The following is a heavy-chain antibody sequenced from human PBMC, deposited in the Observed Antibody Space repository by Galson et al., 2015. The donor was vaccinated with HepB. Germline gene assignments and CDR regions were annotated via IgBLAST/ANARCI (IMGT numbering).Heavy chain of an antibody. CDR3: ARDGSDYYGSGSYYPRGES. Sequence: TLSLTCAVSGGSISSSNWWSWVRQPPGKGLEWIGEIYHSGSTNYNPSLKSRVTISVDKSKNQFSLKLSSVTAADTAVYYCARDGSDYYGSGSYYPRGESWGQGALVTVSS. J-gene: IGHJ5*02. V-gene: IGHV4-4*02. CDR1: GGSISSSNW. CDR2: IYHSGST. D-gene: IGHD3-10*01.